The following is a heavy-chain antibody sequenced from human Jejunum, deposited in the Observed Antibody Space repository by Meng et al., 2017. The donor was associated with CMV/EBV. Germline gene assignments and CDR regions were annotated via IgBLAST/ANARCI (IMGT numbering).Heavy chain of an antibody. J-gene: IGHJ4*02. CDR3: ARELSYTSALDY. CDR1: GDTFTSCH. V-gene: IGHV1-46*01. Sequence: VQLVQSGAEVKKPGASGKVSCKASGDTFTSCHIHWVRQAPGQGLEWLGLINCNDGATSYAHKFQGRVSMTRDTSTRIVHMELSSLRSEDTALYYCARELSYTSALDYWGQGTLVTVSS. CDR2: INCNDGAT. D-gene: IGHD2/OR15-2a*01.